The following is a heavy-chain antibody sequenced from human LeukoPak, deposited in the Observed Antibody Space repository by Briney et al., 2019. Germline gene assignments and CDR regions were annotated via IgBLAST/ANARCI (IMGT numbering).Heavy chain of an antibody. D-gene: IGHD3-9*01. Sequence: PSQTLSLTCTVSGGSISSGDYYWSWIRQPPGKGLEWIGYIYYSGSTYYNPSLKSRVTISVDTSKNQFSLKLSSVTAADTAVYYCAASVEDILTGYYESEYFQHWARAPWSPSPQ. CDR3: AASVEDILTGYYESEYFQH. V-gene: IGHV4-30-4*01. J-gene: IGHJ1*01. CDR1: GGSISSGDYY. CDR2: IYYSGST.